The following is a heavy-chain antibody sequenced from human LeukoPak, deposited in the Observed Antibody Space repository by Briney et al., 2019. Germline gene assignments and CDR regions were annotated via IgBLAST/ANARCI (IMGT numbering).Heavy chain of an antibody. V-gene: IGHV5-51*01. J-gene: IGHJ6*03. CDR3: ARLPTFGVVIQGDYYMDV. D-gene: IGHD3-3*01. Sequence: GESLKISCKGSGYSFTSYWIGWVRQMPGKGLEWMGIIYPGDSDTRYSPSFQGQVTISADKPVSTAYLQWSSLKASDTAMYYCARLPTFGVVIQGDYYMDVWGKGTTVTVSS. CDR1: GYSFTSYW. CDR2: IYPGDSDT.